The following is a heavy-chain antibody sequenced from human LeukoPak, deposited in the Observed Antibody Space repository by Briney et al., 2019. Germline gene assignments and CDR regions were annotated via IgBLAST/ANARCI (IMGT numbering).Heavy chain of an antibody. V-gene: IGHV4-31*03. D-gene: IGHD3-10*01. Sequence: PSETLSLTSTVSGGSISSGGYLWSWIRQNPGKGLEWIGYIYHGGNTYYNPSFKSRVTISVDTSKNQFSLKLSSVTAADTAVYYCARVRYYGSGEEIDPWGQGTLVTVSS. CDR2: IYHGGNT. J-gene: IGHJ5*02. CDR1: GGSISSGGYL. CDR3: ARVRYYGSGEEIDP.